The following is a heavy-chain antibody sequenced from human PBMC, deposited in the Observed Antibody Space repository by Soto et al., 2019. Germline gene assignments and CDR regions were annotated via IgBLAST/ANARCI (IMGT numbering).Heavy chain of an antibody. CDR3: ARGIRVPRITIFGVVKFDP. V-gene: IGHV4-30-2*01. CDR2: IYHSGST. CDR1: GGSISSGGYS. D-gene: IGHD3-3*01. Sequence: SETLSLTCAVSGGSISSGGYSWSWIRQPPGKGLEWIGYIYHSGSTYYNPSLKSRVTISVDRSKNQFSLKLSSVTAADTAVYYCARGIRVPRITIFGVVKFDPWGQGTLVTVSS. J-gene: IGHJ5*02.